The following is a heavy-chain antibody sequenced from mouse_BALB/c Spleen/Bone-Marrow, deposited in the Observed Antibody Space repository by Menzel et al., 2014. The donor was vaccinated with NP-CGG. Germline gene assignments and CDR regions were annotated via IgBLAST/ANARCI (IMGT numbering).Heavy chain of an antibody. J-gene: IGHJ3*01. D-gene: IGHD2-1*01. CDR2: ILPGSGST. CDR3: AREDGNLVGFAY. V-gene: IGHV1-9*01. CDR1: GYTFSSYW. Sequence: VQLQQSGAELMKPGASVKISCKATGYTFSSYWIEWVKQRPGHGLEWIGEILPGSGSTNYNEKFKGKATFTADTSSNTAYMQLSSLTSEDSAVYYCAREDGNLVGFAYWGQGTLVTVSA.